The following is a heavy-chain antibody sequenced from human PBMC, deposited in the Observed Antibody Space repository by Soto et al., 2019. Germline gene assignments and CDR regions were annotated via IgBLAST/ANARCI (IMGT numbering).Heavy chain of an antibody. J-gene: IGHJ4*02. CDR2: INPNSGGT. Sequence: GASVKVSCKASGYTFTGYYMHWVRQAPGQGLEWMGWINPNSGGTNYAQKFQGWVTMTRDTSISTAYMELSRLRSDDTAVYYRATALNYYDSSGYFDYWGQGTLVTVSS. CDR1: GYTFTGYY. V-gene: IGHV1-2*04. CDR3: ATALNYYDSSGYFDY. D-gene: IGHD3-22*01.